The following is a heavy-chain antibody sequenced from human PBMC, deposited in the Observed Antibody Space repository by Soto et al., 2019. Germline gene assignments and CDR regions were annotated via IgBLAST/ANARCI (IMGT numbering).Heavy chain of an antibody. D-gene: IGHD3-10*01. J-gene: IGHJ5*02. CDR3: ARGGVSEIYYVQSIDP. CDR1: GGSVSSGDYF. CDR2: VSHIGST. Sequence: TLSLTCTVSGGSVSSGDYFWTWIRQSPGKGLEWIGYVSHIGSTYYNPSLKSRAKVSLDTSKNQFSLKLTSVTAADTAVFYCARGGVSEIYYVQSIDPWGQGDLVPGAS. V-gene: IGHV4-30-4*08.